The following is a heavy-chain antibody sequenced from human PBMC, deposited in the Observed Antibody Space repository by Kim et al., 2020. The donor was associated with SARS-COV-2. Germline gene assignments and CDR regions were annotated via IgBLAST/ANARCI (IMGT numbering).Heavy chain of an antibody. CDR3: ATTTPLKKYYYDSSPPANWFDP. V-gene: IGHV1-24*01. Sequence: ASVKVSCKVSGYTLTELSMHWVRQAPGKGLEWMGGFDPEDGETIYAQKFQGRVTMTEDTSTDTAYMELSSLRSEDTAVYYCATTTPLKKYYYDSSPPANWFDPWGQGTLVTLSS. J-gene: IGHJ5*02. D-gene: IGHD3-22*01. CDR2: FDPEDGET. CDR1: GYTLTELS.